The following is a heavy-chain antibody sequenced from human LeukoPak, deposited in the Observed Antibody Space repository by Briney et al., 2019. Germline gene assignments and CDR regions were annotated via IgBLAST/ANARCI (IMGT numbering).Heavy chain of an antibody. J-gene: IGHJ3*02. CDR2: ISGSGGST. Sequence: GGSLRLSCAASGFTFSSYGMHWVRQAPGKGLEWVSAISGSGGSTYYADSVKGRFTISRDNSKNTLYLQMNSLRAEDTAVYYCAKGGSYDDAFDIWGQGTMVTVSS. CDR3: AKGGSYDDAFDI. V-gene: IGHV3-23*01. D-gene: IGHD1-26*01. CDR1: GFTFSSYG.